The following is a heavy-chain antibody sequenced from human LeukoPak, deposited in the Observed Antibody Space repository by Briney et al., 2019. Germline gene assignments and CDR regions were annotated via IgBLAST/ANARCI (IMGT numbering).Heavy chain of an antibody. CDR3: ARGGRDSNNARYYYYYMDV. J-gene: IGHJ6*03. Sequence: SQTLSLTCAVSGGSISSGGYSWSWIRQPPGKGLEWIGYIYHSGSTYYNPSLKSRVTISVDTSKNQFSLKLSSVTAADTAVYYCARGGRDSNNARYYYYYMDVWGKGTTVTVSS. D-gene: IGHD4-11*01. CDR1: GGSISSGGYS. CDR2: IYHSGST. V-gene: IGHV4-30-2*01.